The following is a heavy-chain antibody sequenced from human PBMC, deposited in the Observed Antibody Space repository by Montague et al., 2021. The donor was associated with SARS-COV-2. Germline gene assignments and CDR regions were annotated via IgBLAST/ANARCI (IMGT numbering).Heavy chain of an antibody. Sequence: SETLSLTCTVPGGFISSSYWSWVRQPPGKGLEWIGYIYHNGNTNYNPSLKSRVTISIDTSMNQFSLRLSSMTAADTAVYFCARDLLHPRTAIKANFFGLDVWGQGTTVIVSS. D-gene: IGHD2-8*02. CDR1: GGFISSSY. J-gene: IGHJ6*02. V-gene: IGHV4-59*01. CDR2: IYHNGNT. CDR3: ARDLLHPRTAIKANFFGLDV.